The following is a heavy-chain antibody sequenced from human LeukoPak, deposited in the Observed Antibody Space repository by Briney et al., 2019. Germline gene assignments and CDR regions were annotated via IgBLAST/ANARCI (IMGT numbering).Heavy chain of an antibody. Sequence: GDSLKISCKGSGYTFTTSWIGWVRQMPGKGLEWMGIIYPGDSDTIYSRSFQGQVTISADKSISTAYLQWSSLKASDTAMYYCARIVDTSGYSDFDYWGQGTLVTVSS. J-gene: IGHJ4*02. CDR2: IYPGDSDT. D-gene: IGHD3-3*01. V-gene: IGHV5-51*01. CDR3: ARIVDTSGYSDFDY. CDR1: GYTFTTSW.